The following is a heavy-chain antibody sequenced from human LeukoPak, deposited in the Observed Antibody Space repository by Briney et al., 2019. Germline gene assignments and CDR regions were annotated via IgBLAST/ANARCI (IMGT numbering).Heavy chain of an antibody. CDR3: ARGRTGYYFDY. Sequence: PGGSLRLSCAPSTLTFSSYTMNCVRQAPGKGLEWVSSISSSSSYIYYADSVKGRFTISRDNAKNSLYLQMNSLRAEDTAVYYCARGRTGYYFDYWGQGTLVTVSS. J-gene: IGHJ4*02. V-gene: IGHV3-21*01. CDR1: TLTFSSYT. CDR2: ISSSSSYI. D-gene: IGHD3/OR15-3a*01.